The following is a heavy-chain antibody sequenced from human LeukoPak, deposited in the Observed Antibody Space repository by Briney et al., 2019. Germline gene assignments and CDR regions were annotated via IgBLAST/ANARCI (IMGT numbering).Heavy chain of an antibody. CDR1: GFTFDDYA. D-gene: IGHD2-2*01. J-gene: IGHJ3*02. Sequence: GRSLRLSCAASGFTFDDYAMHWVRQAPGKGLEWVSGISWNSGSIGYADSVKGRFTISRGNAKNSLYLQMNSLRAEDTALYYCAKVMPYCSSTSCYDRNAFDIWGQGTMVTVSS. V-gene: IGHV3-9*01. CDR3: AKVMPYCSSTSCYDRNAFDI. CDR2: ISWNSGSI.